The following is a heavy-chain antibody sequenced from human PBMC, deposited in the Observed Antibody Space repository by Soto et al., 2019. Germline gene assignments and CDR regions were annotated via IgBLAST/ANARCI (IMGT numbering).Heavy chain of an antibody. Sequence: PGGSLRLSCAASGFTVSGNYMSWVRQAPGKGLEWVLVVYSGGNTYYADSVKGRFTSSRDNSKNTLYLQMNSLRAEDTAVYYCTRSTEKTYWGQGTLVTAPQ. CDR3: TRSTEKTY. J-gene: IGHJ4*02. V-gene: IGHV3-66*01. CDR2: VYSGGNT. CDR1: GFTVSGNY.